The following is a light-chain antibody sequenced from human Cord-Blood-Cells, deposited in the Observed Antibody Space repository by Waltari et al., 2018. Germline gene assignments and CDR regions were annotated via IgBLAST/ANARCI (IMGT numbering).Light chain of an antibody. J-gene: IGKJ3*01. Sequence: DIQMTQSPSTLSASVGDRVTITCRASQSISSWLAWYQQKPGKAPKRLIYDAYSLESGVPSRFSGSGSGTEFTLTISSLQPDDFATYYCQQYNSYSFTFGPGTKVDIK. CDR3: QQYNSYSFT. CDR2: DAY. CDR1: QSISSW. V-gene: IGKV1-5*01.